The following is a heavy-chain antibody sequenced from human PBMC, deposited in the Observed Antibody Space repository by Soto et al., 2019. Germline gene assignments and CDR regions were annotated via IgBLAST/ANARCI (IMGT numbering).Heavy chain of an antibody. V-gene: IGHV3-21*01. CDR1: GFTFSSYS. Sequence: GSLRLSCAASGFTFSSYSMNWVRQAPGKGLEWVSSISSSSSYIYYADSVKGRFTISRDNAKNSLYLQMNSLRAEDKAVYYCARDVVLSGAPYDFWSGYYTPYYYYGMGVWGQGTTVTVSS. D-gene: IGHD3-3*01. J-gene: IGHJ6*02. CDR2: ISSSSSYI. CDR3: ARDVVLSGAPYDFWSGYYTPYYYYGMGV.